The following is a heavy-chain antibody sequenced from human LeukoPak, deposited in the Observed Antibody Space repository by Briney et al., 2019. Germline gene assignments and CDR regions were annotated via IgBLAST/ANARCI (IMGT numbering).Heavy chain of an antibody. Sequence: GEPLKISCKCSGYRFTSYWIGWVRQMPGKGLEWMGITYPGDSDLRYSPPFQGQVTISADKSISTAYLQGSSLKASDTAMYYCARLWFGVKGYDYWGQGTLVTVSS. CDR2: TYPGDSDL. V-gene: IGHV5-51*01. J-gene: IGHJ4*02. CDR1: GYRFTSYW. CDR3: ARLWFGVKGYDY. D-gene: IGHD3-10*01.